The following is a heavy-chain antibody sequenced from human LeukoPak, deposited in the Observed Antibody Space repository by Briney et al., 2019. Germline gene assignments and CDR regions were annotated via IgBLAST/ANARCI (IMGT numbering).Heavy chain of an antibody. CDR1: GFTFTSYG. CDR2: ISAYNGNT. Sequence: ASVKVSCKASGFTFTSYGINWVRQAPGQGLEWMGWISAYNGNTNYAQNLQSRVTMTTDTSTSTAYMELRSLRSDDTAVYYWARDLDGSGSYYTDYWGQGILVTVSS. CDR3: ARDLDGSGSYYTDY. V-gene: IGHV1-18*01. J-gene: IGHJ4*02. D-gene: IGHD3-10*01.